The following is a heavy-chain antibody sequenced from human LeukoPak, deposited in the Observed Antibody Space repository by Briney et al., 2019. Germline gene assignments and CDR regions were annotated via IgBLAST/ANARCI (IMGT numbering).Heavy chain of an antibody. CDR2: ISYDGSNK. V-gene: IGHV3-30*04. Sequence: GGSLRLSCAASGFTFSSYAMHWVRQAPGKGLEWVAVISYDGSNKFYADYVKGRFTISRDNSKNTLYLQMNSLRAEDTAVYYCARASGSYYFDYWGQGTLVTVSS. D-gene: IGHD1-26*01. J-gene: IGHJ4*02. CDR3: ARASGSYYFDY. CDR1: GFTFSSYA.